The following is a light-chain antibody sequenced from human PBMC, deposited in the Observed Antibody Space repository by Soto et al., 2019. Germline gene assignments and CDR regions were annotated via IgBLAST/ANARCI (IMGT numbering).Light chain of an antibody. CDR2: DTS. V-gene: IGLV7-46*01. Sequence: QAVVTQEPSLTVSPGGTVTLTCGSSTGPVISSHYPYWFQQKPGQAPKTLIYDTSNKHSWTPARFSGSLLGGKAALTLSGAQPEDEAEYYCLLSYDGARVFGGGTKRPVL. CDR3: LLSYDGARV. CDR1: TGPVISSHY. J-gene: IGLJ3*02.